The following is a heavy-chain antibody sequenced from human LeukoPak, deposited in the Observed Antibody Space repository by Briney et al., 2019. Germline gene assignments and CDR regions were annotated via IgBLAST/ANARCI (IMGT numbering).Heavy chain of an antibody. D-gene: IGHD2-21*01. CDR2: IGDRGGPI. CDR3: ARRVPYYGMDV. V-gene: IGHV3-48*03. J-gene: IGHJ6*02. CDR1: GFSFSTYE. Sequence: PGGSLRLSCVASGFSFSTYEMNWVRQAPGKGLEWVSNIGDRGGPIHYADSVKGRFTISGDNAKNSLYLQMSSLRAEDTAVYYCARRVPYYGMDVWGQGTTVTVSS.